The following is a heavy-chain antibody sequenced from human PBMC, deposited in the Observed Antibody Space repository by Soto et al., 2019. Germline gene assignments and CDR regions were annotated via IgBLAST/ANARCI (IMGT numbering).Heavy chain of an antibody. CDR2: ISGSGGST. Sequence: EVQLLESGGGLVQPGSSLRLSCAASGFTFSNYAMSWVRQTPGGGLEWVSSISGSGGSTFYADSVKGRFTISRDNPKHTLYLQMNSLRADDTDVYYCAKGRRDDTLTGFYLTYFDYWGRGTLVTVPS. CDR1: GFTFSNYA. D-gene: IGHD3-9*01. J-gene: IGHJ4*02. CDR3: AKGRRDDTLTGFYLTYFDY. V-gene: IGHV3-23*01.